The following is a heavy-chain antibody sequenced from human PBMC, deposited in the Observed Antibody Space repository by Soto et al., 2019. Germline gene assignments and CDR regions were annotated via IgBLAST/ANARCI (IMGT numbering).Heavy chain of an antibody. CDR3: ARVARGTMFGILAY. CDR1: RGSVSSPDYY. D-gene: IGHD3-10*02. Sequence: PSETLSLTCTVSRGSVSSPDYYWSWIRQPPGKELEWIGYIYYSGSTYYNPSLKSRATISVDTSKNQFNLKMRSVTAADTAVYYCARVARGTMFGILAYWGQGKLVPVSP. J-gene: IGHJ4*02. V-gene: IGHV4-30-4*01. CDR2: IYYSGST.